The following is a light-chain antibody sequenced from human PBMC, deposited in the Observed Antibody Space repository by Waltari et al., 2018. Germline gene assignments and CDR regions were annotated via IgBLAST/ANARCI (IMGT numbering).Light chain of an antibody. CDR3: QQSDTTPRT. Sequence: DIQMTHSPSSLSASVGDRLTITCRPSQSIGTYLNWYQHKPGRAPELLIYAASTLQGGVPSRFSGSGSETHVTLAISSMQREDFATYYCQQSDTTPRTFGQGTKVEIK. CDR1: QSIGTY. V-gene: IGKV1-39*01. J-gene: IGKJ1*01. CDR2: AAS.